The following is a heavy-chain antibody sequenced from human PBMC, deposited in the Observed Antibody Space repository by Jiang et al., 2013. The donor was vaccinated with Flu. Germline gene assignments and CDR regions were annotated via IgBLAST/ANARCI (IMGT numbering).Heavy chain of an antibody. CDR2: ISYDGSNK. J-gene: IGHJ3*01. Sequence: RLSCAASGFTFSSYGMHWVRQAPGKGLEWVAVISYDGSNKYYADSVKGRFTISRYNSKNTLYLQMNSLRAEDTAVYYCAKDARGAVAGPPLWGQGTMVTVSS. D-gene: IGHD6-19*01. CDR1: GFTFSSYG. V-gene: IGHV3-30*18. CDR3: AKDARGAVAGPPL.